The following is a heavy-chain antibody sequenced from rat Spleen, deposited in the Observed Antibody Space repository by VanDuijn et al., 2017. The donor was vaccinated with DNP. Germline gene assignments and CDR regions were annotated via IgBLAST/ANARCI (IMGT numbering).Heavy chain of an antibody. Sequence: EVQVVQSGGGLVQPGRSLKLSCAVSGLTFSHYGMAWVRQAPKEGLEWVATISSGGDSAYYRDSVKGRFTISRDNARSTLYLQMNSLRSEDTATYFCARHSWGAYFDYWGQGVMVTVSS. CDR2: ISSGGDSA. D-gene: IGHD1-2*01. V-gene: IGHV5-7*01. CDR1: GLTFSHYG. CDR3: ARHSWGAYFDY. J-gene: IGHJ2*01.